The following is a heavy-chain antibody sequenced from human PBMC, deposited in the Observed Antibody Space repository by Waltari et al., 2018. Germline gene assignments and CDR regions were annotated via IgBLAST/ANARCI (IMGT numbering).Heavy chain of an antibody. D-gene: IGHD6-13*01. J-gene: IGHJ4*02. V-gene: IGHV4-38-2*01. CDR3: ATIAAAAYFDY. CDR2: IYHSGST. Sequence: QVQLQESGPGLVKPSETLSLTCAVSGYSLSSGYYWGWIRQPPGKGLEWIGSIYHSGSTYYNPSLKSRVTISVDTSKNQFSLKLSSVTAADTAVYYCATIAAAAYFDYWGQGTLVTVSS. CDR1: GYSLSSGYY.